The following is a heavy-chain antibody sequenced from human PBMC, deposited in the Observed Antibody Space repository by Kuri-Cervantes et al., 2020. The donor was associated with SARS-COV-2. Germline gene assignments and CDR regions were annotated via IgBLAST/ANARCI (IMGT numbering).Heavy chain of an antibody. CDR1: GFTFSSYA. Sequence: GESLKISCAASGFTFSSYAMSWVRQAPGKGLEWVSAISGSGGSTYYVDSVKGRFTISRDNSKNTLYLQMNSLRAEDTAVYYCAKDVINGGQWLVGGFDYWGQGTLVTVSS. D-gene: IGHD6-19*01. V-gene: IGHV3-23*01. CDR2: ISGSGGST. CDR3: AKDVINGGQWLVGGFDY. J-gene: IGHJ4*02.